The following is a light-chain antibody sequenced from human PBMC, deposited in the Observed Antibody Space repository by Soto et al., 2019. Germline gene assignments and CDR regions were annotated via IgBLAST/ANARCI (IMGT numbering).Light chain of an antibody. J-gene: IGLJ2*01. CDR2: RNS. V-gene: IGLV1-47*01. Sequence: QAVVTQPPSASGTPGQRVTISRSGSSSNIGSNYVYWYQQLPGTVPQLLIYRNSERPSGVPDRFSGSKSGTSASLAISGLRSEDEADYYCAAWDDSLSGVVFGGGTKLTVL. CDR3: AAWDDSLSGVV. CDR1: SSNIGSNY.